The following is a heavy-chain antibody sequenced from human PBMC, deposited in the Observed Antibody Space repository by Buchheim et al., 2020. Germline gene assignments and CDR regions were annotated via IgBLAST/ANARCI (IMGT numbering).Heavy chain of an antibody. CDR1: GFTFSSYA. V-gene: IGHV3-7*01. J-gene: IGHJ4*02. CDR2: IKQDGSEK. D-gene: IGHD3-9*01. Sequence: EVQLLESGGGLVQPGGSLRLSCAASGFTFSSYAMSWVRQAPGKGLEWVANIKQDGSEKYYVDSVKGRFTISRDNAKNSLYLQMNSLRAEDTAVYYCARVVLRYPLDYWGQGTL. CDR3: ARVVLRYPLDY.